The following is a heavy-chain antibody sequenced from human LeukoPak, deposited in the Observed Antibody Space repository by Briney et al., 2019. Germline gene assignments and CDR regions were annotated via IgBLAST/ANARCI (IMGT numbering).Heavy chain of an antibody. CDR3: ASHGSAAILDY. D-gene: IGHD2-2*01. CDR1: GSTSGSYA. J-gene: IGHJ4*02. V-gene: IGHV3-30-3*01. Sequence: GGSLRPPGPPSGSTSGSYAMHWARQPPGKGLGWVAVISYDGSNKYYADSVKGRFTISRDNSKNTLYLQMNSLRAEDTAVYYCASHGSAAILDYWGQGTLVTVSS. CDR2: ISYDGSNK.